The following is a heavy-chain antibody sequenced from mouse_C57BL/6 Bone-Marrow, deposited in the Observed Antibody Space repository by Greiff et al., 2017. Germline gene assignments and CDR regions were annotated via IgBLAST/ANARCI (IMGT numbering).Heavy chain of an antibody. CDR3: ARDFYDYYGSSYWYFDV. CDR1: GYTFTDYN. V-gene: IGHV1-18*01. D-gene: IGHD1-1*01. Sequence: EVKLQESGPELVKPGASVKIPCKASGYTFTDYNMDWVKQSHGKSLEWIGDINPNNGGTIYNQKFKGKATLTVDKSSSTAYMELRSLTSEDTAVYYCARDFYDYYGSSYWYFDVWGTGTTVTVSS. CDR2: INPNNGGT. J-gene: IGHJ1*03.